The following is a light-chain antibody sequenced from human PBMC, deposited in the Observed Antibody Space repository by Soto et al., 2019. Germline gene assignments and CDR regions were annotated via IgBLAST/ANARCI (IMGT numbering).Light chain of an antibody. J-gene: IGLJ1*01. CDR1: SSDVGGYNY. CDR2: EVS. Sequence: SALTQPASVSGSPGQSITISCTGTSSDVGGYNYVSWYQQHPGKAPKLMIYEVSNRPSGVSNRFSGSKSGNTASLTISGLQAEDEADYYCSSCTSSSIVFGTGTKVTVL. CDR3: SSCTSSSIV. V-gene: IGLV2-14*01.